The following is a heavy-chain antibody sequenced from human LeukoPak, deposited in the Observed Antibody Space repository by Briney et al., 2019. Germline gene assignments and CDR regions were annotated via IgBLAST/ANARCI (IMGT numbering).Heavy chain of an antibody. CDR3: ARGYDVDTAIVT. CDR2: INPNSGDT. CDR1: GYTFTGYY. D-gene: IGHD5-18*01. V-gene: IGHV1-2*02. Sequence: GASVKVSCKASGYTFTGYYMHWVRQAPGQGLEWMGWINPNSGDTKYAQKFQGRVSMTRGTSISTAYMELSRLRSDDTAVYYCARGYDVDTAIVTWGQGTLVTVSS. J-gene: IGHJ5*02.